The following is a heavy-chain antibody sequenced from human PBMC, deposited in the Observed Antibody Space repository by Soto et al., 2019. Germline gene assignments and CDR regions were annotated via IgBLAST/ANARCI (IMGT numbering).Heavy chain of an antibody. Sequence: EVQLVESGGALVQPGGSLRLSCAASGFTFSSYWMSWVRQAPGKGLEWVANIKQEGSEKYYMDSVKGRFTISRDNAKNSLYLQMISLRVGDTAVYYCARRYSSTFDIWGQGTMVTVSS. V-gene: IGHV3-7*03. J-gene: IGHJ3*02. CDR2: IKQEGSEK. D-gene: IGHD5-18*01. CDR1: GFTFSSYW. CDR3: ARRYSSTFDI.